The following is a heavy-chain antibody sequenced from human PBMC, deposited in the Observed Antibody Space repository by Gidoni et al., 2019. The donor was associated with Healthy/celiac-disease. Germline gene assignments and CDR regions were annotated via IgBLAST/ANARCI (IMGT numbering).Heavy chain of an antibody. V-gene: IGHV4-39*01. CDR3: ARQVQGYCSGGSCYSRIFDY. J-gene: IGHJ4*02. CDR1: GGSISSSSYY. D-gene: IGHD2-15*01. CDR2: IYYSGST. Sequence: QLQLQESGPGLVKPSETLSLTCTVSGGSISSSSYYCGWIRQPPGKGAEWIGSIYYSGSTYYNPSLKSRVTISVDTSKNQFSLKLSSVTAADTAVYYCARQVQGYCSGGSCYSRIFDYWGQGTLVTVSS.